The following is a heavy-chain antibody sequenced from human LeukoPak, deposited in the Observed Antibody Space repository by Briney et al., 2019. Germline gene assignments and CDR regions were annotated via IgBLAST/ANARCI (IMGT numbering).Heavy chain of an antibody. CDR3: ARESRLTVDY. Sequence: PGGSLRLSFPASGFTFSNYYLGWIGQPQGRGLEGVSYIRSSGSTIYYADSVKGRFTISRDNAKNSLYLQMNSLRVEDTAVYYCARESRLTVDYWGQGTLVTVSS. CDR1: GFTFSNYY. CDR2: IRSSGSTI. D-gene: IGHD1-14*01. V-gene: IGHV3-11*04. J-gene: IGHJ4*02.